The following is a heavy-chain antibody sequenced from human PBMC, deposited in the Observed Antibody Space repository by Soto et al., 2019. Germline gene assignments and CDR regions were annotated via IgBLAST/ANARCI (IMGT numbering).Heavy chain of an antibody. Sequence: QAHLAQSGAEVKKPGSSVTVSCKASGGTFNSYGISWVRQAPGQGLDWMGVIIPLYGTVNYAQKFQGRVSITADKSTSTADMDLNSLRSDDTAVYYCARVSVIGGVIPSHFGLWGQGTLVTVSS. CDR3: ARVSVIGGVIPSHFGL. D-gene: IGHD3-16*02. J-gene: IGHJ4*02. V-gene: IGHV1-69*06. CDR2: IIPLYGTV. CDR1: GGTFNSYG.